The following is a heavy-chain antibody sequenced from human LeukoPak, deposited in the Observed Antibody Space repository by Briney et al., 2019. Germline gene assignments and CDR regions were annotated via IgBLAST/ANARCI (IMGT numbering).Heavy chain of an antibody. CDR1: GYAFTSYG. CDR2: ISAYNGNT. D-gene: IGHD1-26*01. CDR3: ARGLGGSGSYFLTFDY. Sequence: GASVKVSCKASGYAFTSYGISWVRQAPGQGLEWMGWISAYNGNTNYAQKLQGRVTMTTDTSTSTAYMELRSLRSDDTAVYYCARGLGGSGSYFLTFDYWGQGTLVTVSS. J-gene: IGHJ4*02. V-gene: IGHV1-18*01.